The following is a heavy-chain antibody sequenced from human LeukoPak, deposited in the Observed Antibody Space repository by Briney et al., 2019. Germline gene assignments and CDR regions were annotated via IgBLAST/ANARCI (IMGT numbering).Heavy chain of an antibody. D-gene: IGHD2-2*02. CDR1: GFTFSSYS. Sequence: GGSLRLSCAASGFTFSSYSMNWVRQAPGKGLEWVSYITSGGSIIYYADSVKGRFTISRDNAKNSLYLQMNSLRAEDTAVYFCARAVLGYCTSTNCYKGGPFDYWGQGTLVTVSS. CDR3: ARAVLGYCTSTNCYKGGPFDY. J-gene: IGHJ4*02. CDR2: ITSGGSII. V-gene: IGHV3-48*01.